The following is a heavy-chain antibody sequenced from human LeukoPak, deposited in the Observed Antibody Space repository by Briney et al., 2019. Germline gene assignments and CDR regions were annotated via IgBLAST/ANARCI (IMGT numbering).Heavy chain of an antibody. D-gene: IGHD5-18*01. CDR3: AKGMHLWLRPPYFDY. J-gene: IGHJ4*02. CDR2: ISGSGGST. CDR1: GFTFSSYA. V-gene: IGHV3-23*01. Sequence: PGGSLRLSCAASGFTFSSYAMSWVRQAPGKGLEWVSAISGSGGSTYYADSVKGRFTISRDNSKNTLYLQMNSLRAEDTAVYYCAKGMHLWLRPPYFDYWGQGTLVTVSS.